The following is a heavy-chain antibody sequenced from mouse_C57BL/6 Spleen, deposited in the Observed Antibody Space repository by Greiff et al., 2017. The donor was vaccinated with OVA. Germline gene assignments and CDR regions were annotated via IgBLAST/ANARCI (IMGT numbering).Heavy chain of an antibody. CDR2: IDPETGGT. CDR1: GYTFTDYE. V-gene: IGHV1-15*01. CDR3: TRYGDYDGTYAMDY. Sequence: VKLMESGAELVRPGASVTLSCKASGYTFTDYEMHWVQQTPVHGLEWIGAIDPETGGTAYNQKFKGKAILTADKSSSTAYMELRSLTSEDSAVYYCTRYGDYDGTYAMDYWGQGTSVTVSS. D-gene: IGHD2-4*01. J-gene: IGHJ4*01.